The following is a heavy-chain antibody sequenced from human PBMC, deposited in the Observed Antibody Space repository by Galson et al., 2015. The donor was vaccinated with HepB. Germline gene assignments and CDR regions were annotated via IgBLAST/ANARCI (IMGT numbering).Heavy chain of an antibody. J-gene: IGHJ6*02. CDR3: ASLYSSSWYDYYYYGMVV. CDR2: IDPSDSYT. D-gene: IGHD6-13*01. V-gene: IGHV5-10-1*01. CDR1: GYSFTSYW. Sequence: QSGAEVKKPGESLRISCKGSGYSFTSYWISWVRQMPGKGLEWMGRIDPSDSYTNYSPSFQGHVTISADKSISTAYLQWSSLKASDTAMYYCASLYSSSWYDYYYYGMVVWGQGTTVTVSS.